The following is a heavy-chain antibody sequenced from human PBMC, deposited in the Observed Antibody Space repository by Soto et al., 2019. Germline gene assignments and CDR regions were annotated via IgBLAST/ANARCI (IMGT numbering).Heavy chain of an antibody. CDR2: IYYSATT. Sequence: QVQLQESGPGLVKPSQTLSLTCTVSGGSISSGGYYWSWIRQHPGKGLEWIGYIYYSATTYSNPFLKSRVTISVDTSKNQFCLKLSSVSAAGTAGYYCARESLSWGQGTLVTVSS. V-gene: IGHV4-31*03. D-gene: IGHD3-16*02. CDR1: GGSISSGGYY. CDR3: ARESLS. J-gene: IGHJ4*02.